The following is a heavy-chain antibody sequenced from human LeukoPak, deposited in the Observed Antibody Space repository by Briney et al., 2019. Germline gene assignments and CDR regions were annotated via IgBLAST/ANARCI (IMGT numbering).Heavy chain of an antibody. V-gene: IGHV1-2*02. CDR1: GYTFTSYY. CDR2: INPNSGGT. J-gene: IGHJ4*02. CDR3: ARVTGRHFDWLPYFDY. Sequence: VASVKVSCKASGYTFTSYYMHWVRQAPGQGLEWMGWINPNSGGTNYAQKFQGRVTMTRDTSISTAYMQLSRLRSDDTAVYYCARVTGRHFDWLPYFDYWGQGTLATVSS. D-gene: IGHD3-9*01.